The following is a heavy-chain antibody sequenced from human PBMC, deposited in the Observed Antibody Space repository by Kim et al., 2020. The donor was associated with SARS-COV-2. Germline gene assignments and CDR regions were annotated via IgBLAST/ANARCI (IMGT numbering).Heavy chain of an antibody. V-gene: IGHV1-3*01. D-gene: IGHD3-3*01. Sequence: NTRYSQKLQGRVPFSRDTSASTVYMEVSSLRSEDTAVFYCAREDRSGAFDIWGQGTMVTVSS. CDR2: NT. CDR3: AREDRSGAFDI. J-gene: IGHJ3*02.